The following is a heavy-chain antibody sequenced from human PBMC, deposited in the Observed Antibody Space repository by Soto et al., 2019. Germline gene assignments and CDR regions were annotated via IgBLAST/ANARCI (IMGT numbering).Heavy chain of an antibody. CDR3: ARASRGDYDFWSGYYTGIGWFDP. Sequence: EVQLVESGGGLVKPGGSLRLSCAASGFTFSSYSMNWVRQAPGKGLEWVSSISSSSSYIYYADSVKGRFTISRDNAKNSLYLQMNSLRAEDTAVYYCARASRGDYDFWSGYYTGIGWFDPWGQGTLVTVSS. J-gene: IGHJ5*02. CDR2: ISSSSSYI. V-gene: IGHV3-21*01. D-gene: IGHD3-3*01. CDR1: GFTFSSYS.